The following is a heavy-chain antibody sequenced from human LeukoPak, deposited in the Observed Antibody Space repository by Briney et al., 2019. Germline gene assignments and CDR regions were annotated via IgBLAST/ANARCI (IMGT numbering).Heavy chain of an antibody. CDR2: ITPSGDST. D-gene: IGHD3-10*01. CDR1: GDTFSSYY. J-gene: IGHJ4*02. CDR3: AREGFHGRELFPTFDY. Sequence: ASVKVSCKASGDTFSSYYMHWVRQAPGQGLEWMGIITPSGDSTNYAQKFQGRVTMTRDTSTSTVYMELSSLRSEDTAVYYCAREGFHGRELFPTFDYWGQGALVTVSS. V-gene: IGHV1-46*01.